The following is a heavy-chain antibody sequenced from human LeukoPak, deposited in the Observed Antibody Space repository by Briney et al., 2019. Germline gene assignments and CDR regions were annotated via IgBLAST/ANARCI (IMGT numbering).Heavy chain of an antibody. CDR3: ARGRAAVVGYFDY. CDR1: GFTVSSNY. D-gene: IGHD6-19*01. CDR2: IYSGGST. J-gene: IGHJ4*02. V-gene: IGHV3-53*01. Sequence: GGSLRLSCAASGFTVSSNYMSWVRQAPGKGLEWVSVIYSGGSTYYADSVKGRFTISRDNSKNTLYLQMNSLRAEDTAVYYCARGRAAVVGYFDYWGQGTLVTASS.